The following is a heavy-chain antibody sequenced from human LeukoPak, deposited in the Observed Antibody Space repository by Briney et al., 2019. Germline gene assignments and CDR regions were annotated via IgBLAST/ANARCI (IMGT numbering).Heavy chain of an antibody. V-gene: IGHV4-4*02. J-gene: IGHJ4*02. CDR1: GGSISSSKW. Sequence: PSETLSLTCAVSGGSISSSKWWSWIRQPPGKGLEWIGYIYYSGSTNYNPSLKSRVTISVDTSKNQFSLKLSSVTAADTAVYYCARDSRRDGYNLDYWGRGTLVTVSS. CDR3: ARDSRRDGYNLDY. D-gene: IGHD5-24*01. CDR2: IYYSGST.